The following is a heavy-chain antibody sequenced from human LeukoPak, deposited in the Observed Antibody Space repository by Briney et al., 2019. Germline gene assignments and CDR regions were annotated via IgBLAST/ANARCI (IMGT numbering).Heavy chain of an antibody. CDR3: AREQDTAMAHYYYYYMDV. V-gene: IGHV4-4*07. J-gene: IGHJ6*03. CDR1: GGSISSYY. D-gene: IGHD5-18*01. Sequence: PSETLSLTCTVSGGSISSYYWSWIRQPAGKGLEWIGRIYTSGSTNYNPSLKSRVTMSVDTSKNQFSLKLSSVTAADTAVYYCAREQDTAMAHYYYYYMDVWGKGTTVTVSS. CDR2: IYTSGST.